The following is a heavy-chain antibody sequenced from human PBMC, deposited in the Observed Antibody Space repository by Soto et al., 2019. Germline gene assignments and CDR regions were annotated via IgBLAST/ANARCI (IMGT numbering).Heavy chain of an antibody. Sequence: PSQTLSLTCAISGDSVSSNSAAWNWIRQSPSRGLEWLGRTYYRSKWYNDYAVSVKSRITINPDTSKNQFSLQLNSVTPEDTAVYYCARVGIRRKGYYYYGMDVWGQGTTVTVSS. V-gene: IGHV6-1*01. D-gene: IGHD1-26*01. J-gene: IGHJ6*02. CDR2: TYYRSKWYN. CDR3: ARVGIRRKGYYYYGMDV. CDR1: GDSVSSNSAA.